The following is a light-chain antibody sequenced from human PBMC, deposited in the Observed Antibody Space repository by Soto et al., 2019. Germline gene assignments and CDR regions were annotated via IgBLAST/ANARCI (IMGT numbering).Light chain of an antibody. CDR1: QSVSRH. CDR2: GAS. V-gene: IGKV3D-15*01. Sequence: EIVMTQSPATLSVSPGERATLSCRASQSVSRHLVWYQQKRGQAPRLLIYGASNRATGIPARFSGSGSGTDLTLTISRLEPEDFEVYYCQQYARPPFAFGQGTKVDIK. J-gene: IGKJ2*01. CDR3: QQYARPPFA.